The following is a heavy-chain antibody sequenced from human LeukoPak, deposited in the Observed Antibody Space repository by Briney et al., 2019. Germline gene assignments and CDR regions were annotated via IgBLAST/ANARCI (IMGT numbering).Heavy chain of an antibody. Sequence: AGLLRISGAASGLTFSRNWMGWVRQGPSKGPSWVTSIKQDGSQYYVDSVKGRFIISRDNAKNSLYLQMNSLRAEDTAVYSCARGPDYGDRLDFFDYWGQGTLVTVSP. CDR1: GLTFSRNW. V-gene: IGHV3-7*01. D-gene: IGHD4-17*01. J-gene: IGHJ4*02. CDR3: ARGPDYGDRLDFFDY. CDR2: IKQDGSQ.